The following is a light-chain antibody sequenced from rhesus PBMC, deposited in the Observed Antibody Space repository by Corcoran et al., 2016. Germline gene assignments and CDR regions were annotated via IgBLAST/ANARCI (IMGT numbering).Light chain of an antibody. J-gene: IGKJ1*01. CDR1: RTIDKY. Sequence: ETVLTQFPATLSLSPGERATLSCRASRTIDKYLAWYQQKVGQAPRLLIYGASTRATGIPDRFSGRGSGTDFPLTISSLEPEDVGVYYCQHSSNLWTFGQGTKVEVK. V-gene: IGKV3-24*04. CDR3: QHSSNLWT. CDR2: GAS.